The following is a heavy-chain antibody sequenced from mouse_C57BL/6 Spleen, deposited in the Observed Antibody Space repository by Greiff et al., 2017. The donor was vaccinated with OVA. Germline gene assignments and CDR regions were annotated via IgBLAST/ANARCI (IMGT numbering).Heavy chain of an antibody. D-gene: IGHD2-3*01. CDR2: INPGSGGT. J-gene: IGHJ3*01. Sequence: QVQLKESGAELVRPGTSVKVSCKASGYAFTNYLIEWVKQRPGQGLEWIGVINPGSGGTNYNEKFKGKATLTADKSSSTAYMQLSSLTSEDSAVYFCARDYDAPDYWGQGTLVTVSA. CDR3: ARDYDAPDY. CDR1: GYAFTNYL. V-gene: IGHV1-54*01.